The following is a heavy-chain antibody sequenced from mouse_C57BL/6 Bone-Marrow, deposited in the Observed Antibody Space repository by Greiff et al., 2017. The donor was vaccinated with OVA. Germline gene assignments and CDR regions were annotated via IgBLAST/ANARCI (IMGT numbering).Heavy chain of an antibody. CDR2: IHPTSGST. CDR3: ARGRLRGVSFAY. V-gene: IGHV1-64*01. D-gene: IGHD2-4*01. CDR1: GYTFTSYW. Sequence: VQLQQPGAELVKPGASVKLSCKASGYTFTSYWMHWVKQRPGQGLEWIGMIHPTSGSTNYNEKFKSKATLTVDKSSSTAYMHLSSLTSEDSAVYYCARGRLRGVSFAYWGQGTLVTVSA. J-gene: IGHJ3*01.